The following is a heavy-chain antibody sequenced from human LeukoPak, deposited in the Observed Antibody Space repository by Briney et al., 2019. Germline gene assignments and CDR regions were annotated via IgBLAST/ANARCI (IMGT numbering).Heavy chain of an antibody. CDR3: AKDLISAIPINYFDY. D-gene: IGHD2-21*01. CDR2: ISGSGGST. J-gene: IGHJ4*02. Sequence: GGSLRLSCAASGFTFSSYAMSWVRQAPGKGLEWVSAISGSGGSTYYADSVRGRFTISRDNSKNTLYLQMNSLRAEDTAVYYCAKDLISAIPINYFDYWGQGTLVTVSS. CDR1: GFTFSSYA. V-gene: IGHV3-23*01.